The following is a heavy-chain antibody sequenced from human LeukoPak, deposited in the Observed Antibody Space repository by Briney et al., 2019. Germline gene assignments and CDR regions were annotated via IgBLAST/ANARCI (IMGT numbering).Heavy chain of an antibody. CDR2: THYSGTT. CDR3: ARRGSGSPSDWYCDL. Sequence: SETLSLTCAVYGGSFSGYYWSWIRQPPEKGLEWIGYTHYSGTTNYNPSLKSRVSISIDTSKSQFSLKLSSVTAADTAVYYCARRGSGSPSDWYCDLWGRGTLVTVSS. D-gene: IGHD3-10*01. CDR1: GGSFSGYY. V-gene: IGHV4-59*01. J-gene: IGHJ2*01.